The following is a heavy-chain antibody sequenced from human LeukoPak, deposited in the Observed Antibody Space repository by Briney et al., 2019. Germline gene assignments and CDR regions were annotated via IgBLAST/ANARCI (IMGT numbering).Heavy chain of an antibody. J-gene: IGHJ4*02. CDR3: AKREGIAAAGTHIDY. CDR1: GFTFSSYG. V-gene: IGHV3-30*18. CDR2: ISYDGSNK. D-gene: IGHD6-13*01. Sequence: QPGRSLRPSCAASGFTFSSYGMHWVRQTPGKGLEWVAVISYDGSNKYYADSVKGRFTISRDNSKNTLYLQMNSLRAEDTAVYYCAKREGIAAAGTHIDYWGQGTLVTVSS.